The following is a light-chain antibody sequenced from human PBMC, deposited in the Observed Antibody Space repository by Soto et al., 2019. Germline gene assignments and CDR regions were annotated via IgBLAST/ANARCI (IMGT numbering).Light chain of an antibody. CDR1: RSNIGAGYA. Sequence: QPVLTQPPSVSGAPGQRVTISCTGSRSNIGAGYAVHWYQQLPGTAPKLLIYDNTNRPSGVPDRFSASESGTSASLVITGLQSEDEADYYCQSYDTSLSASVFGGGTKLTVL. CDR3: QSYDTSLSASV. CDR2: DNT. V-gene: IGLV1-40*01. J-gene: IGLJ2*01.